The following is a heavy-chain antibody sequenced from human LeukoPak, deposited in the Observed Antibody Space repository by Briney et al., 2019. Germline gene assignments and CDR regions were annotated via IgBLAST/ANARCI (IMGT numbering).Heavy chain of an antibody. V-gene: IGHV4-59*01. CDR1: GGSLSSYY. CDR3: ARVPLGYCSGGSCYSTQYYYYGMDV. Sequence: SETLSLTCTVSGGSLSSYYWSWIRQPPGKGLEWIGYIYYSGSTNYNPSLKSRVTISVDTSKNQFSLKLSSVTAADTAVYYCARVPLGYCSGGSCYSTQYYYYGMDVWGQGTTVTVSS. J-gene: IGHJ6*02. CDR2: IYYSGST. D-gene: IGHD2-15*01.